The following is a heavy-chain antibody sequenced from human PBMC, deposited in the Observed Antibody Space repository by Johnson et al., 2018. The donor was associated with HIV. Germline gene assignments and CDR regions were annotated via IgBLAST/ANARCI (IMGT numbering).Heavy chain of an antibody. D-gene: IGHD3-3*01. J-gene: IGHJ3*02. CDR3: ASHFSYYDFWSGYYWGGDAFDI. CDR1: GFTFSSYW. V-gene: IGHV3-7*05. Sequence: VQLVESGGGLVQPGGSLRLSCAASGFTFSSYWMSWVRQAPGKGLEWVANIKQDGSEKYYVDSVKGRFTISRDNAKNSLYLQMNSLRAEDTAVYYCASHFSYYDFWSGYYWGGDAFDIWGQGTMVTVSS. CDR2: IKQDGSEK.